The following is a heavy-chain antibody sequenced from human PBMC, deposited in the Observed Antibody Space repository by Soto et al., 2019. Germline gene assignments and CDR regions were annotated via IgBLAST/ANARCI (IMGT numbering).Heavy chain of an antibody. J-gene: IGHJ1*01. V-gene: IGHV3-11*01. D-gene: IGHD2-2*01. CDR1: GFTFSDYY. CDR2: ISSSGSTI. CDR3: SRDPLRSLLGDCSSTSCYVV. Sequence: QVQLVESGGGLVKPGGSLRLSCAASGFTFSDYYMSWIRQAPGKGLEWVSYISSSGSTIYYADSVKGRFTISRDNAKNSRYLQMNSLRAEATAVYYCSRDPLRSLLGDCSSTSCYVVWGQGTLVTFSS.